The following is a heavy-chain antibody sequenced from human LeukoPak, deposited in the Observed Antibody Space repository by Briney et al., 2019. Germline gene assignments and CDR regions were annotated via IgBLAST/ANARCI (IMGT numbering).Heavy chain of an antibody. V-gene: IGHV3-11*05. CDR3: ARGRYYYDSSGYYYFDY. CDR2: ISSSSSYT. Sequence: GGSLRLSCAASGFTFSSYAMIWIRQAPGKGLEWVSYISSSSSYTRYADSVKGRFTISRDNAKKSVYLQMNSLRAEDTAVYYCARGRYYYDSSGYYYFDYWGQGTLVTVSS. D-gene: IGHD3-22*01. J-gene: IGHJ4*02. CDR1: GFTFSSYA.